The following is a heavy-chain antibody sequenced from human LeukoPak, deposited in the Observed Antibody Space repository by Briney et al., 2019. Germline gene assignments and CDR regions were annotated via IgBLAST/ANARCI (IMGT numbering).Heavy chain of an antibody. D-gene: IGHD2-2*02. V-gene: IGHV3-11*01. J-gene: IGHJ6*02. CDR3: ARVYCSSTSCYTRGYYYYGMDV. Sequence: GGSLRLSCAASGFTFSDYYVSWIRQAPGKGLEWVSYISSSGSTIYYADSVKGRFTISRDNAKNSLYLQMNSLRAEDTAVYYCARVYCSSTSCYTRGYYYYGMDVWGQGTTVTVSS. CDR1: GFTFSDYY. CDR2: ISSSGSTI.